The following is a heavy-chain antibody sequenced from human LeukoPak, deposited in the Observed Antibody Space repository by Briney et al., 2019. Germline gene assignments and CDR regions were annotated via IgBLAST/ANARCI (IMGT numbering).Heavy chain of an antibody. J-gene: IGHJ5*02. CDR2: INHSGST. CDR3: ARGYDSSGYYH. D-gene: IGHD3-22*01. V-gene: IGHV4-34*01. Sequence: SETLSLTCAVYGGSFSGYYWSWIRQPPGKGLEWIGEINHSGSTNYNPSLKSRVTISVDTFKNQFSLKLSSVTAADTAVYYCARGYDSSGYYHWGQGTLVTVSS. CDR1: GGSFSGYY.